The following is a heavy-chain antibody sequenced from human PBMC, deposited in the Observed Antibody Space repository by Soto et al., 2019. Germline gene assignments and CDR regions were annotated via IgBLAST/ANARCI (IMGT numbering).Heavy chain of an antibody. J-gene: IGHJ6*03. V-gene: IGHV4-59*01. Sequence: SETLSLTCTVSGGSISSYYWSWIRQPPGKGLEWIGYIYYSGSTNYNPSLKSRVTISVDTSKNQFSLKLSSVTAADTAVYYCARIPSGYDSYYYYYYMDVWGKGTTVTVSS. CDR2: IYYSGST. CDR3: ARIPSGYDSYYYYYYMDV. D-gene: IGHD5-12*01. CDR1: GGSISSYY.